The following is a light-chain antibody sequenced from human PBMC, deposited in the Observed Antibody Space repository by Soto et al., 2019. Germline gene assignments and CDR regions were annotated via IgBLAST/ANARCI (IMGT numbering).Light chain of an antibody. V-gene: IGKV1-39*01. Sequence: DIQMTQSPSSLSASVGDRVTITCRASQSISSYLNWYQQKPGKAPKLLIYAASSLQSWVPSRFSGSGSGTDFTLTIISLQPEDFATYYCQQSYSTPLTFGGGTKVEIK. CDR1: QSISSY. J-gene: IGKJ4*01. CDR2: AAS. CDR3: QQSYSTPLT.